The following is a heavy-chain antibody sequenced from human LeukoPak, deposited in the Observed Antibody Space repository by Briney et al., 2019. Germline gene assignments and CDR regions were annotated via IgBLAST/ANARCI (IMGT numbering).Heavy chain of an antibody. V-gene: IGHV4-30-4*01. CDR1: GGSISSGDYY. CDR2: IYYSGST. Sequence: SETLSLTCTVSGGSISSGDYYWSWIRQPPGTGLEWIGYIYYSGSTYYNPSLKSRVTISVDTSKNQFSLKLSSVTAADTAVYYCARGRTRDYDFWSGPPVLGLDYWGQGTLVTVSS. D-gene: IGHD3-3*01. J-gene: IGHJ4*02. CDR3: ARGRTRDYDFWSGPPVLGLDY.